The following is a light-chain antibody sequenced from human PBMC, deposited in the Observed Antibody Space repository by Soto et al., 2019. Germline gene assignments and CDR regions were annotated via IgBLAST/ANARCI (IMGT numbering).Light chain of an antibody. V-gene: IGKV3-11*01. CDR1: QSVSSY. Sequence: EIVLTQSPATLSLSPGERATLSCRASQSVSSYLAWYQQKPGQAPRLLIYDASNRATGIPARFSGSGSGTDFTLTISSLESDDFAVHHRQQHSIWPTFGQGTKV. CDR2: DAS. J-gene: IGKJ1*01. CDR3: QQHSIWPT.